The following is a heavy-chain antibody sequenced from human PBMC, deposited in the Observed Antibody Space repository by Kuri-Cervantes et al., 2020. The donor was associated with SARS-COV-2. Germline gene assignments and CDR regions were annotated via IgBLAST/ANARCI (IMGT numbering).Heavy chain of an antibody. CDR1: RFTFHTYW. CDR2: ISYDGSNK. V-gene: IGHV3-30-3*01. Sequence: GGSLRLSCTASRFTFHTYWMSWVRQAPDKGLEWVAVISYDGSNKYYADSVKGRFTISRDNSKNTLYLQMNSLRAEDTAVYYCARALGCYWYCDLWGRGTLVTVSS. J-gene: IGHJ2*01. CDR3: ARALGCYWYCDL.